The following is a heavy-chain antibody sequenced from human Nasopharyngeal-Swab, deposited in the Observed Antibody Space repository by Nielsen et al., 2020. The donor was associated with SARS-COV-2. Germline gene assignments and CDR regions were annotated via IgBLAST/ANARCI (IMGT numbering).Heavy chain of an antibody. J-gene: IGHJ6*03. CDR3: ARIAGRGSIYYYYMDV. CDR1: GFTFNTYS. CDR2: ISGSGSYV. Sequence: GESLKISCAGSGFTFNTYSMIWVRQVPGEGLEWVSSISGSGSYVYYADSVKGRFTISKDSAKNSLYLQMNSLRADDTAVYFCARIAGRGSIYYYYMDVWGTGITVTVSS. V-gene: IGHV3-21*01. D-gene: IGHD1-26*01.